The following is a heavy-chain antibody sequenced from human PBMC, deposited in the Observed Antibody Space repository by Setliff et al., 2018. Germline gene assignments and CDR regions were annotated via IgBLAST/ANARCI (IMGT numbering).Heavy chain of an antibody. V-gene: IGHV1-8*01. CDR2: MNPNSGNT. J-gene: IGHJ6*02. Sequence: GASVKVSCKASGYAFTSYDINWVRQATGQGLEWMGWMNPNSGNTGYAQKFQGRVTMTRNTSISTAYMELSSLTAADTAVYFCGRDSQLMALGAVGVWGQGTAVTVSS. CDR1: GYAFTSYD. CDR3: GRDSQLMALGAVGV. D-gene: IGHD1-1*01.